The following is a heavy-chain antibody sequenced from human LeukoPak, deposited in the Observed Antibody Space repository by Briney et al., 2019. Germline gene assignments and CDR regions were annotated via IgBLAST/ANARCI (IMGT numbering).Heavy chain of an antibody. D-gene: IGHD4-17*01. J-gene: IGHJ4*02. Sequence: PGRSLRLSCAASGFTFSSYGMHWVRQAPGKGLEWVAVISYDGSNKYYADSVKGRFTISRDNSKNTLYLQVNSLGAEDTAVYYCAKSAGDDYGDHGFDYWGQGTLVTVSS. CDR1: GFTFSSYG. CDR3: AKSAGDDYGDHGFDY. CDR2: ISYDGSNK. V-gene: IGHV3-30*18.